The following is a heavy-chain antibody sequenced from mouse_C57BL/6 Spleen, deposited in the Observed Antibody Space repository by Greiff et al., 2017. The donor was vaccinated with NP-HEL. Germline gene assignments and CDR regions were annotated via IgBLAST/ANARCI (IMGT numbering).Heavy chain of an antibody. CDR2: INPNNGGT. J-gene: IGHJ2*01. D-gene: IGHD1-1*01. CDR3: ARTEDFPTVEGYFDY. CDR1: GYTFTDYN. Sequence: EVQLQQSGPELVKPGASVKMSCKASGYTFTDYNMHWVKQSHGKSLEWIGYINPNNGGTSYNQKFKGKATLTVNKSSSTAYMELRSLTSEDSAVYYCARTEDFPTVEGYFDYWGQGTTLTVSS. V-gene: IGHV1-22*01.